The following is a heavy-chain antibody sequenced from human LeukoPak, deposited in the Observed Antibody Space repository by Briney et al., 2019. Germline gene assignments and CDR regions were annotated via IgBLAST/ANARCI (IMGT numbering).Heavy chain of an antibody. CDR3: ARSQGATIYGFDS. CDR1: VDSVSSNSAA. V-gene: IGHV6-1*01. Sequence: SQTLSLTCAISVDSVSSNSAAWNWIRQSPARGLEWLVRTYYRSKWYIVYAVSVKSRMTINSDTSKNQFSLQLNSVTPDDTAVYYCARSQGATIYGFDSWGQGTPVTVSS. D-gene: IGHD5-12*01. J-gene: IGHJ4*02. CDR2: TYYRSKWYI.